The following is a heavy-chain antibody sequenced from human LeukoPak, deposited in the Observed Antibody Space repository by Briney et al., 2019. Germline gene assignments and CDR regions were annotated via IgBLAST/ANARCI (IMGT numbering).Heavy chain of an antibody. CDR1: GYTFTGYH. D-gene: IGHD2-2*01. J-gene: IGHJ4*02. CDR3: AIDYCSSTSCLFDY. CDR2: INPNSGDT. V-gene: IGHV1-2*06. Sequence: RAASVKVSCKASGYTFTGYHMHWVRQAPGQGLEWMGRINPNSGDTNYAQKFQGRVTMTRDTSISTAYMELSRLRSDDTAVYYCAIDYCSSTSCLFDYWGQGTLVTVSS.